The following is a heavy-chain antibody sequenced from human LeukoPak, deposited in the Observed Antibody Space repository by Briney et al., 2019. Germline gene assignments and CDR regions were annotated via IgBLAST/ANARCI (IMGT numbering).Heavy chain of an antibody. J-gene: IGHJ4*02. CDR2: ISGSGHTT. CDR1: GFTFTSSA. Sequence: GGSLRLSCAASGFTFTSSAMSWVRQAPGKGLEWVSVISGSGHTTDYADSVKGRFTVSRDNSKNTLYLQMNSLRAEDTALYYCARVPTVTFFDYWGQGTLVTVSS. D-gene: IGHD4-17*01. CDR3: ARVPTVTFFDY. V-gene: IGHV3-23*01.